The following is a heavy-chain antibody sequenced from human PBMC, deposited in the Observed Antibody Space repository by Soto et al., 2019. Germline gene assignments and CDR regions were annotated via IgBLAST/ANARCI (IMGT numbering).Heavy chain of an antibody. CDR3: ARDPKGSGWYGSSYFYYTMDV. D-gene: IGHD6-19*01. CDR1: GGTFSSYA. Sequence: QMQLVQSGAEVKKPGSSLKVSCKASGGTFSSYAISWVRQAPGQGREWMGGIIPIFGTTNYAQKFQGRVTITADESTNTAYMELSSLRSEDTAVYYCARDPKGSGWYGSSYFYYTMDVWGQGTTVTVSS. CDR2: IIPIFGTT. V-gene: IGHV1-69*01. J-gene: IGHJ6*02.